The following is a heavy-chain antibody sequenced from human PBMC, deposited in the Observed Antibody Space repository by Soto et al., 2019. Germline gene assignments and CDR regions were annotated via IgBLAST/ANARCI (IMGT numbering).Heavy chain of an antibody. CDR3: ARHTRNQFDP. J-gene: IGHJ5*02. Sequence: QLQLQESGPGLVKPSETLSLTCTVSGDSMTSSSYYWGWIRQPPGKGLEWIGSIYYSERTSYNSGSTYYSPSLKSRVTISGDTSKSQFSLKLSSVTAADTAVYYCARHTRNQFDPWGQGTLVIVSS. CDR1: GDSMTSSSYY. CDR2: IYYSERTSYNSGST. V-gene: IGHV4-39*01.